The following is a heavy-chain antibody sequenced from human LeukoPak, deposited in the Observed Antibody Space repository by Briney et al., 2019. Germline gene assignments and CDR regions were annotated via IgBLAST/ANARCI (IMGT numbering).Heavy chain of an antibody. CDR1: GGSFSGYY. D-gene: IGHD3-10*01. J-gene: IGHJ3*02. Sequence: SETLSLTCAVYGGSFSGYYWSWIRQPPGKGLEWIGEINHSGSPNYNPSLKSRVTISIDTSKNQFSLKLSPVTAADTAVYYCARDLSDYYGSGSYRPIDAFDTWGQGTMVTVSS. CDR2: INHSGSP. V-gene: IGHV4-34*01. CDR3: ARDLSDYYGSGSYRPIDAFDT.